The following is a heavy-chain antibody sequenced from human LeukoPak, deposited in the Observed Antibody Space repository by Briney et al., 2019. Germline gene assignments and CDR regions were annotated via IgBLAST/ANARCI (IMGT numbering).Heavy chain of an antibody. D-gene: IGHD2-15*01. Sequence: SETLSLTCAVSGDSISSSHYYWVWIRQPPGKGLEWIGCIYHGGSNYYNPSLKSRVIISSDTSKNQFSLNLTSVTATDTAVYYCARRSHYMGGSRPPVWGQGTTVTASS. J-gene: IGHJ6*02. V-gene: IGHV4-39*01. CDR2: IYHGGSN. CDR3: ARRSHYMGGSRPPV. CDR1: GDSISSSHYY.